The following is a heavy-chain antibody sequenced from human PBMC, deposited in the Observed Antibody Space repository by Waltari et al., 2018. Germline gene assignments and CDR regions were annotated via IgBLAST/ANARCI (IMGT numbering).Heavy chain of an antibody. CDR1: GGSISSGSYY. D-gene: IGHD3-3*01. CDR2: NYYSGST. CDR3: ARDYDFWGPGAFDI. J-gene: IGHJ3*02. V-gene: IGHV4-61*10. Sequence: QVQLQESGPGLVKPSQTLSLTCTVSGGSISSGSYYWSWIRQPAGKGLEWIGYNYYSGSTNYNPSLKSRVTISVDTSKNQFSLKLSSVTAADTAVYYCARDYDFWGPGAFDIWGQGTMVTVSS.